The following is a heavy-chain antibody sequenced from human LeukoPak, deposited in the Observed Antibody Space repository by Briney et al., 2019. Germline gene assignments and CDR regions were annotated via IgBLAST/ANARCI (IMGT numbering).Heavy chain of an antibody. CDR3: ARSWGSHYYGMDV. V-gene: IGHV1-69*10. J-gene: IGHJ6*04. D-gene: IGHD7-27*01. Sequence: ASVKVSCKASGGTFSSYAISWVRQAPGQGLEWMGGIIPIFGIANYAQKFQGRVTITADKSTSTAYMELSSLRSEDTAVYYCARSWGSHYYGMDVWGKGTTVTVSS. CDR2: IIPIFGIA. CDR1: GGTFSSYA.